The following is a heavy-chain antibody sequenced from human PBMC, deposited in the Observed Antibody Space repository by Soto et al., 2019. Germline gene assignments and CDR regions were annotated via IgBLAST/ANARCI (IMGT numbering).Heavy chain of an antibody. Sequence: GGSLRLSCAASGFTFSSYWMSWVRQAPGKGLEWVANIKQDGSEKYYVDSVKGRFTISRDKAKNSLYLQMNSLRAEDTAVYYCARGHPGVGFGELQNHYFDYWGQGTLVTVSS. D-gene: IGHD3-10*01. V-gene: IGHV3-7*01. CDR1: GFTFSSYW. CDR3: ARGHPGVGFGELQNHYFDY. J-gene: IGHJ4*02. CDR2: IKQDGSEK.